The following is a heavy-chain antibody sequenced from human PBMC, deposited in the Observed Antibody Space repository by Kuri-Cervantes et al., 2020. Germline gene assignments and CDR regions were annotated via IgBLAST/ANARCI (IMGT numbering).Heavy chain of an antibody. Sequence: GGSLRLSCAASGFSSRNYWMRWVRQAPGKGLEWVAVISYDGSNKYYADSVKGRFTISRDNSKSTLYLQMNSLRAEDTAVYYCANDRGGSAWGQGTLVTVSS. V-gene: IGHV3-30*18. D-gene: IGHD3-10*01. J-gene: IGHJ5*02. CDR2: ISYDGSNK. CDR3: ANDRGGSA. CDR1: GFSSRNYW.